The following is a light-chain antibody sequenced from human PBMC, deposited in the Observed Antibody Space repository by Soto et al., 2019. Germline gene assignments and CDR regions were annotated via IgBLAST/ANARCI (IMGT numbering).Light chain of an antibody. V-gene: IGKV1-33*01. CDR2: DVS. J-gene: IGKJ5*01. CDR1: HDISKY. Sequence: DIQMTQSPSSLSASVGDRVTITCQASHDISKYLNWYQQKPGKAPKLLIYDVSNLNTGVPPRFSGSASGSEFTFTISSLQPEDVATYFCQQYNYLITFGQGTRLEIK. CDR3: QQYNYLIT.